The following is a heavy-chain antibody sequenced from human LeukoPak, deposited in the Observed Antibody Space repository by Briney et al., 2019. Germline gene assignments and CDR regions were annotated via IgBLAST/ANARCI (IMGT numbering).Heavy chain of an antibody. J-gene: IGHJ4*02. D-gene: IGHD6-19*01. CDR2: VYYSGST. Sequence: SETLSLTCTVSGASISSYYWSWIRQPPGKGLEWIGYVYYSGSTNYNPSLKSRVSISVDTSKNQFSLNLSSVAAADTAVYYCAAFRQWLVILDYWGQVTLVTVGS. V-gene: IGHV4-59*08. CDR3: AAFRQWLVILDY. CDR1: GASISSYY.